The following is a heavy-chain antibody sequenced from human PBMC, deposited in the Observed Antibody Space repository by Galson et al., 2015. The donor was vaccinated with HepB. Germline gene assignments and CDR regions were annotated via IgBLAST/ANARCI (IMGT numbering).Heavy chain of an antibody. CDR3: AREDRIVGYCSGGTCDPLNY. CDR1: GYTFTSNY. CDR2: INPGGKYT. V-gene: IGHV1-46*01. J-gene: IGHJ4*02. Sequence: SVKVSCKASGYTFTSNYMHWVRQAPGQGLEWMGIINPGGKYTKYAQKFQRRDTMNRDTSTSTVYMELSSLTSEDTAVYYCAREDRIVGYCSGGTCDPLNYWCQGTVATVSS. D-gene: IGHD2-15*01.